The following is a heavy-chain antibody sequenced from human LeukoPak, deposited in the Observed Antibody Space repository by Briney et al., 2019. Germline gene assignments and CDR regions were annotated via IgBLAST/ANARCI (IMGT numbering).Heavy chain of an antibody. V-gene: IGHV4-59*01. J-gene: IGHJ4*02. CDR2: IYYSGST. Sequence: SETLSLTCAVYGGSFSDYYWSWIRQPPGKGLEWIGYIYYSGSTNYNPSLKSRVTISVDTSKNQFSLKLSSVTAADTAVYYCARGVTPDYWGQGTLVTVSS. D-gene: IGHD2-21*02. CDR1: GGSFSDYY. CDR3: ARGVTPDY.